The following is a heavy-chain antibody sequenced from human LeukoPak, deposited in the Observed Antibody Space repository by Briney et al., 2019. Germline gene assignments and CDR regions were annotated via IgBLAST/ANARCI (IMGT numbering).Heavy chain of an antibody. J-gene: IGHJ4*02. V-gene: IGHV1-2*02. CDR1: GYTFTHYY. CDR3: ARENNSGWYRKAAFDY. D-gene: IGHD6-19*01. Sequence: ASVKVSCQSSGYTFTHYYMHWVRQAPGQGLEWMGWINPNGGGTNYAQSFQGRVTMTRDTSIGTAYMELSSLISDDTAIYYCARENNSGWYRKAAFDYWGQGTLVTVTS. CDR2: INPNGGGT.